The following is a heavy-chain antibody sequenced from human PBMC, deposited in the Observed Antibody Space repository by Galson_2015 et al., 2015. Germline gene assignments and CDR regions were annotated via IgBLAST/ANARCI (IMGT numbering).Heavy chain of an antibody. CDR1: GFTFSSYA. J-gene: IGHJ3*02. Sequence: SLRLSCAASGFTFSSYAMSWVRQAPGKGLEWVSAISGSGGSTYYADSVKGRFTIPRDNSKNTLYLQMNSLRAEDTAVYYCAKSYSYYYDSSGYGVAGDAFDIWGQGTMVTVSS. D-gene: IGHD3-22*01. V-gene: IGHV3-23*01. CDR3: AKSYSYYYDSSGYGVAGDAFDI. CDR2: ISGSGGST.